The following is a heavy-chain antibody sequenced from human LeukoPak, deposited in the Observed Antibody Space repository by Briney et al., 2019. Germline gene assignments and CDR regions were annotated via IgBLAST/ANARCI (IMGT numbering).Heavy chain of an antibody. V-gene: IGHV3-7*01. CDR1: GFTFSSYW. J-gene: IGHJ4*02. CDR3: ARDFGSSWSDYFDY. D-gene: IGHD6-13*01. CDR2: IKQDGSEK. Sequence: GGSLRLSCAASGFTFSSYWMSWVRQAPGKGLEWVANIKQDGSEKYYVDSVKGRFTISRDNARNSLYLQMNSLRAEDTAVYYCARDFGSSWSDYFDYWGQGTLVTVSS.